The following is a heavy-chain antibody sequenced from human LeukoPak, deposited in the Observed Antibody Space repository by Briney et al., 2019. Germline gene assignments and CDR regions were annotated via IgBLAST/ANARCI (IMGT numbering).Heavy chain of an antibody. J-gene: IGHJ3*02. CDR3: ARRGYWAFDI. V-gene: IGHV3-48*04. D-gene: IGHD1-26*01. CDR1: GFTFSGYS. CDR2: ITTSSTI. Sequence: GGSLRLSCAASGFTFSGYSMNWVRQAPGKGLEWVSYITTSSTIYYADSVKGRFTISRDNAKNSLYLQMNSLRAEDTAVYYCARRGYWAFDIWGQGTMVTVSS.